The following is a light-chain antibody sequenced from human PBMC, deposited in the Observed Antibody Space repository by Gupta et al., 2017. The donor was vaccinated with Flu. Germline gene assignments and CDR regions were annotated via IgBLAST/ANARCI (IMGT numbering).Light chain of an antibody. J-gene: IGKJ1*01. CDR1: QGVSSSD. Sequence: ESVLTQFPGTLSLSPGEGATISCRASQGVSSSDLAWYQHKHGQAPRLLIYGASSWASGIPDRFSCSRCGTDFTLIISRRQHEDYVVYYCQQYGSTPAWTFGQGTKVEIK. CDR3: QQYGSTPAWT. CDR2: GAS. V-gene: IGKV3-20*01.